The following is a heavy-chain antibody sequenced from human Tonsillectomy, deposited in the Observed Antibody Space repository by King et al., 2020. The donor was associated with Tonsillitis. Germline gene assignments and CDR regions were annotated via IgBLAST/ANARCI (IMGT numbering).Heavy chain of an antibody. CDR1: GFTFSSYG. D-gene: IGHD6-19*01. CDR2: ISYDGSNK. Sequence: VQLVESGGGVVQPGRSLRLSCAASGFTFSSYGMHWVRQAPGKGLEWVAVISYDGSNKYYADSVKGRFTISRDNSKNTLYLQMNSLRPEDTAVYYCAKDHSSGWYWGYDYWGQGTLVTVSS. V-gene: IGHV3-30*18. J-gene: IGHJ4*02. CDR3: AKDHSSGWYWGYDY.